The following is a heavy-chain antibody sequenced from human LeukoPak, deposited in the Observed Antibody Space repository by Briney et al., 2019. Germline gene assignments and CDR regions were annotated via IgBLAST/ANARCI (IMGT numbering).Heavy chain of an antibody. CDR2: IKSKTDGGTT. V-gene: IGHV3-15*01. J-gene: IGHJ6*02. CDR1: GFTFSSYG. CDR3: TTGMEWELLHGYYGMDV. D-gene: IGHD1-26*01. Sequence: GGSLRLSCAASGFTFSSYGMHWVRQAPGKGLEWVGRIKSKTDGGTTDYAAPVKGRFTISRDDSKNTLYLQMNSLKTEDTAVYYCTTGMEWELLHGYYGMDVWGQGTTVTVSS.